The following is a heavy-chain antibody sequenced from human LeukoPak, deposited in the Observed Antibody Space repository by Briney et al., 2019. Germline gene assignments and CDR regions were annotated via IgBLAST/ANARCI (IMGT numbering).Heavy chain of an antibody. CDR3: LGYGNDNP. CDR2: MSPDENEK. CDR1: EYTFTNYW. J-gene: IGHJ4*02. D-gene: IGHD5-12*01. Sequence: GGSLRLSCAITEYTFTNYWKNWVRQASGKGLEWVANMSPDENEKKYVDSVKGRFTISTDNAKKTLYLQMNSLRVEDTAIYYCLGYGNDNPWGQGALVTVSP. V-gene: IGHV3-7*03.